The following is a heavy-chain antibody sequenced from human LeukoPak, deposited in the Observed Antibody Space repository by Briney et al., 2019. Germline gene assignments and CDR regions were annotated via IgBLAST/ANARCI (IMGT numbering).Heavy chain of an antibody. CDR2: INHSGST. D-gene: IGHD3-3*01. Sequence: PSETLSLTCAVYGGSFSGYYWSWIRQPPGKGLEWIGEINHSGSTNYNPSLKSRVTISVDTSKNQFSLKLSSVTAADTAVYYCARLNTYDFWSGIYYFDYWGQGTLVTVSS. J-gene: IGHJ4*02. CDR3: ARLNTYDFWSGIYYFDY. CDR1: GGSFSGYY. V-gene: IGHV4-34*01.